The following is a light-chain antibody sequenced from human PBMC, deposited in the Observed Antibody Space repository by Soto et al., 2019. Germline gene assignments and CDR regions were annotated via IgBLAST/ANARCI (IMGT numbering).Light chain of an antibody. CDR3: SSYTSSSTVV. Sequence: QSALTQPASVSGSPGQSITISCTGTSSDVGGYNYVSWYQQHPGKAPKLMIYEVSNRPSGVSNRFSGSKSGNTAYLTISGLQAEDEADYYCSSYTSSSTVVFGGGTKLTFL. CDR2: EVS. V-gene: IGLV2-14*01. J-gene: IGLJ2*01. CDR1: SSDVGGYNY.